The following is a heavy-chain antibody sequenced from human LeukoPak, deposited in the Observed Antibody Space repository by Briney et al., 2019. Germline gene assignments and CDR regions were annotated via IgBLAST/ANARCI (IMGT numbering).Heavy chain of an antibody. CDR2: IIPIFGTA. D-gene: IGHD2-2*02. V-gene: IGHV1-69*13. J-gene: IGHJ4*02. CDR1: GGTFSSYA. CDR3: ASRPYCSSTSCYTVFDY. Sequence: GASVKVSCKASGGTFSSYAISWVRQAPGQGLEWMGGIIPIFGTANYAQKFQGRVTITADESTSTAYMELSSLRSEDTAVYYCASRPYCSSTSCYTVFDYWGPGTLVTVSS.